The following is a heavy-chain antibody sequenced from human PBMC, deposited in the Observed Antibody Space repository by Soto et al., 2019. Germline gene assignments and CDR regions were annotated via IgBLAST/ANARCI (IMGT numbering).Heavy chain of an antibody. CDR3: TRDGRRGDGMDV. J-gene: IGHJ6*02. V-gene: IGHV3-48*02. D-gene: IGHD1-1*01. CDR1: GFTLSSYS. Sequence: EVQLVESGGDLVQPGGSLRLSCAVSGFTLSSYSMNWVRQAPGKGLEWLAYITSDSRTIYYADSGKGRFTISRDNGKNQLYLEMNSLRDEDTAVYYCTRDGRRGDGMDVWGPGTTVTVSS. CDR2: ITSDSRTI.